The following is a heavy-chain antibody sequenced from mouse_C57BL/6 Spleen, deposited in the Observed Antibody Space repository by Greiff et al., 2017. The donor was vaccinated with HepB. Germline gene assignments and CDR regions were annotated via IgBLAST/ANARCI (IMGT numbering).Heavy chain of an antibody. CDR3: AYDGSSPYYYDY. D-gene: IGHD1-1*01. Sequence: QVQLQQSGAELVRPGTSVKLSCKASGYTFTSYWMHWVKQRPGQGLEWIGVIDPSDSYTNYNQKFKGKATLTVDTSSSTAYMQLSSLTSEDSAVYYCAYDGSSPYYYDYWGQGTTLTVSS. CDR1: GYTFTSYW. CDR2: IDPSDSYT. V-gene: IGHV1-59*01. J-gene: IGHJ2*01.